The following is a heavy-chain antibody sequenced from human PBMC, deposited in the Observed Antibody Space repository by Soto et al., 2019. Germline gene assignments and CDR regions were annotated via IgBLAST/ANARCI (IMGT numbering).Heavy chain of an antibody. Sequence: GGSLRLSCAASGFTVSSNYMSWVRQAPGKGLEWVSAISGSGGSTYYADSVKGRFTISRDNSKNTLYLQMNSLRAEDTAVYYCAKYPSISWFLDYWGQGTLVTVSS. D-gene: IGHD6-13*01. CDR1: GFTVSSNY. J-gene: IGHJ4*02. CDR3: AKYPSISWFLDY. CDR2: ISGSGGST. V-gene: IGHV3-23*01.